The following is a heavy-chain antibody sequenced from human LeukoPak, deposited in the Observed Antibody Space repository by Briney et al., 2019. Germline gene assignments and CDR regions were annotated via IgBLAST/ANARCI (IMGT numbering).Heavy chain of an antibody. CDR2: ISYDGSNK. CDR3: AKSYYDSSGPLLYFQH. Sequence: PGRSLRLSCAVSGFTFSSYGMHWVRQAPGKGLEWVAVISYDGSNKYYADSVKGRFTISRDNSKNTLYLQMNSLRAEDTAVYYCAKSYYDSSGPLLYFQHWGQGTLVTVSS. D-gene: IGHD3-22*01. CDR1: GFTFSSYG. J-gene: IGHJ1*01. V-gene: IGHV3-30*18.